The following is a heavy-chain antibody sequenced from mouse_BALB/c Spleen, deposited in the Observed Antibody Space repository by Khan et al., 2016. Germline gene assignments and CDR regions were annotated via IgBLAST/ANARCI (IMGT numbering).Heavy chain of an antibody. V-gene: IGHV1-9*01. Sequence: QVQLKQSGAELMKPGASVKISCKATGYTFSNYWIEWVKQRPGHGLEWIGDILPGSGYSNSNENFKGKATFTADASSNTAYMQLISLTSEDSAVYFCDRAWYSMDYWGQGTSVTVSS. CDR3: DRAWYSMDY. J-gene: IGHJ4*01. CDR1: GYTFSNYW. CDR2: ILPGSGYS.